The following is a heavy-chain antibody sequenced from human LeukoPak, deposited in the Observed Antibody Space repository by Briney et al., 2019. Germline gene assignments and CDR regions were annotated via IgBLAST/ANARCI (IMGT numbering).Heavy chain of an antibody. J-gene: IGHJ4*02. CDR1: GFTFSTYV. D-gene: IGHD6-13*01. Sequence: PGGSLRLSCAASGFTFSTYVMSWVRQAPGKGLEWVSTISANGGSTYYTDSVKGRFTISRDNSKNTLYLQMNSLRAEDTAVYYCAKPPPDSSSWLFDYWGQGTLVTVPS. V-gene: IGHV3-23*01. CDR3: AKPPPDSSSWLFDY. CDR2: ISANGGST.